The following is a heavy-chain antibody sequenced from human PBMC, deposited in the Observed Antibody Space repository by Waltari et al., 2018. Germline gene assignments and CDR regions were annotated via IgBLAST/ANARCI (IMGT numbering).Heavy chain of an antibody. CDR1: GHTFNNSD. V-gene: IGHV1-8*01. D-gene: IGHD1-26*01. CDR3: AAEKWERQGGYYYFGMDV. J-gene: IGHJ6*02. CDR2: MNPKSGNI. Sequence: QVQLVQSGAEVKKPGASVKVPCTAFGHTFNNSDLNVVRQAPGQGREWMGWMNPKSGNIGYAQKFLGRVTTTMDISINTAYMELSRLTSEDTAVYYCAAEKWERQGGYYYFGMDVWGQGTTVTVSS.